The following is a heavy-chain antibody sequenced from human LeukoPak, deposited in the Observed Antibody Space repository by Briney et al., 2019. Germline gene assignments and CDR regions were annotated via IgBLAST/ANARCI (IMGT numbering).Heavy chain of an antibody. Sequence: SGTLSLTCTVSGGSISSYYWSWIRQPPGKGLEWIGYIHYSGSTNYNPSLKSRVTISVDTSKNQFSLKLSSVTAADTAVYYCARGLKSGIDPWGQGTLVTVSS. J-gene: IGHJ5*02. V-gene: IGHV4-59*01. CDR2: IHYSGST. CDR3: ARGLKSGIDP. CDR1: GGSISSYY. D-gene: IGHD3-10*01.